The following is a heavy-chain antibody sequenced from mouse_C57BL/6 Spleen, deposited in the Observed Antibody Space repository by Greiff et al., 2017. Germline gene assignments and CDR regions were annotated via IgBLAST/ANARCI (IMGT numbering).Heavy chain of an antibody. CDR3: ARRGYYGSSYAMDY. Sequence: QVQLKQPGAELVRPGSSVKLSCKASGYTFTSYWMDWVKQRPGQGLEWIGNIYPSDSETHYNQKFKDKATLTVDKSSSTAYMQLSSLTSEDSAVYYCARRGYYGSSYAMDYWGQGTSVTVSS. V-gene: IGHV1-61*01. CDR1: GYTFTSYW. D-gene: IGHD1-1*01. CDR2: IYPSDSET. J-gene: IGHJ4*01.